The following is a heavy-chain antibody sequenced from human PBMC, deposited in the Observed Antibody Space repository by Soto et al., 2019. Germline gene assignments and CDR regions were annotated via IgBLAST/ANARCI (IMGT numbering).Heavy chain of an antibody. CDR2: IFFTGIT. CDR1: GGSVTTGSYN. J-gene: IGHJ6*02. V-gene: IGHV4-61*01. CDR3: ARDGHGMDV. Sequence: QVQLQESGPGLVRPSETLSLTCTVSGGSVTTGSYNWSWIRRPPGKGLEWIGNIFFTGITHYNPSLNNRVTMSVDTAKNQLSLTVSSVTAAETAVYYCARDGHGMDVWGQGTTVTVSS.